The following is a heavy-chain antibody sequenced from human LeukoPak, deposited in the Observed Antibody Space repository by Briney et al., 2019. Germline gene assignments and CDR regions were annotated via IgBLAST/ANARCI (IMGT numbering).Heavy chain of an antibody. J-gene: IGHJ5*02. CDR1: GGSISSYY. D-gene: IGHD3-10*01. CDR3: ARFRTTFGELNH. Sequence: SETLSLTCTVSGGSISSYYWSWIRQPPGKGLEWIGYIYYSGSSNYDPSLKSRVTISVDTSKNQFSLKLNSMTAADTAVYYCARFRTTFGELNHWGQGTVVTVSS. V-gene: IGHV4-59*01. CDR2: IYYSGSS.